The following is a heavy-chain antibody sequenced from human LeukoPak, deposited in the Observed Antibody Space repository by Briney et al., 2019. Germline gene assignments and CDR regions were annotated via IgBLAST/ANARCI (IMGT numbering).Heavy chain of an antibody. V-gene: IGHV1-18*01. CDR3: ARAVSRDDFWSGYYKGLYFDF. CDR1: GYTFTSYG. Sequence: ASVKVSCKASGYTFTSYGISWERQAPGQGLEWMGWISAYNGNTNYAQKLQGRVTMTTDTSTSTAYMELRSLRSDDTAVYFCARAVSRDDFWSGYYKGLYFDFWGQGTLVTVSS. J-gene: IGHJ4*02. D-gene: IGHD3-3*01. CDR2: ISAYNGNT.